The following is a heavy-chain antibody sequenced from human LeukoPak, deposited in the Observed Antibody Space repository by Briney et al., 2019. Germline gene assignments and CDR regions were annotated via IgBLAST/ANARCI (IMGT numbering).Heavy chain of an antibody. CDR3: AREIGSSWFVYYYYYMDV. CDR1: GGSISSYY. CDR2: IYTSGST. D-gene: IGHD6-13*01. Sequence: SETLSLTCTVSGGSISSYYWSWIRQPAGKGLKWIGRIYTSGSTNYNPSLKSRVTMSVDTSKNQFSLKLSSVTAADTAVYYCAREIGSSWFVYYYYYMDVWGKGTTVTISS. J-gene: IGHJ6*03. V-gene: IGHV4-4*07.